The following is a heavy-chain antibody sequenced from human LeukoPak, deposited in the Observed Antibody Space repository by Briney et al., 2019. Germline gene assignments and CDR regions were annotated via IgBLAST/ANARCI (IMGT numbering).Heavy chain of an antibody. V-gene: IGHV3-74*01. Sequence: GGSLRLSCAASGFIFNTYWMHWVRQAPGKGLVWVSRINSDGSSTSYVDSVTGRFTISRDNAKNTLYLQMNSLRAEDTAVYYCARDDYGARQYYYGMDVWGQGTTVTVSS. CDR1: GFIFNTYW. CDR2: INSDGSST. J-gene: IGHJ6*02. D-gene: IGHD4-17*01. CDR3: ARDDYGARQYYYGMDV.